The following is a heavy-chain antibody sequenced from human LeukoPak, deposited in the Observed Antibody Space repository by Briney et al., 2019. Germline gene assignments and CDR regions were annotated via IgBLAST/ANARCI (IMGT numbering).Heavy chain of an antibody. J-gene: IGHJ4*02. D-gene: IGHD6-19*01. CDR3: AKGGRYSSGWAYDY. CDR1: GFSFSSCA. CDR2: ISGSGGGT. Sequence: GGSLRLSCAASGFSFSSCAMCWVRQAPGKGLEWVSTISGSGGGTYYADSVKGRFTVSRDNSKNTLSLQMDSLRVEDTAVYYCAKGGRYSSGWAYDYWGQGMLVTVSS. V-gene: IGHV3-23*01.